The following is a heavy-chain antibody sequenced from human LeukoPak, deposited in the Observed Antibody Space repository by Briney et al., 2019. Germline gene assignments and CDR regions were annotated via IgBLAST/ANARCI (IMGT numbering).Heavy chain of an antibody. J-gene: IGHJ6*03. CDR1: GFTFSSYS. D-gene: IGHD2-15*01. CDR2: ISSSSSYI. CDR3: ARGAKYCSGDSCYYYYYMDV. Sequence: GGSLRLSCAASGFTFSSYSMNWVRQAPGKGLEWVSSISSSSSYIYYANSVKGRFTISRDNAKNSLYLQMNSLRAEDTAVYYCARGAKYCSGDSCYYYYYMDVWGKGTTVTVSS. V-gene: IGHV3-21*01.